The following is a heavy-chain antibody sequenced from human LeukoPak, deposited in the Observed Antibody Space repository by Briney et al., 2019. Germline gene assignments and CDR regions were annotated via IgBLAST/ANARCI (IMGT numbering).Heavy chain of an antibody. Sequence: GGSLRLSCAASGFTFDDYAMHWVRQAPGKGLEWVSLISRDGGSTFYADSVKGRFTISRDNSNNTLYLQMNSLRAEDTAVYYCARAPSEWELRGAFDIWGQGTMVTVSS. D-gene: IGHD1-26*01. CDR2: ISRDGGST. CDR1: GFTFDDYA. CDR3: ARAPSEWELRGAFDI. J-gene: IGHJ3*02. V-gene: IGHV3-43*02.